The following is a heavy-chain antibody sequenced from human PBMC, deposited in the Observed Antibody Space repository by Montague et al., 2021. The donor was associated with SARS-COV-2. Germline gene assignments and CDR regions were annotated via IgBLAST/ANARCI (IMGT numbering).Heavy chain of an antibody. J-gene: IGHJ4*02. Sequence: CAISGDSVSRHSAAWNWIRQSPSRGLEWLGRTYYRSKWYNDYAVSVKSRITINPDTSKNQFSLQLNSVTPEDTAVYYCARGGWGAPGTGRLFDYWGQGTLFTGS. V-gene: IGHV6-1*01. CDR1: GDSVSRHSAA. CDR2: TYYRSKWYN. CDR3: ARGGWGAPGTGRLFDY. D-gene: IGHD3-10*01.